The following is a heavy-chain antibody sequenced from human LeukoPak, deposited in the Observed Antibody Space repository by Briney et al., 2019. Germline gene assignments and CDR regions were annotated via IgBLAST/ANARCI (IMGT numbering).Heavy chain of an antibody. CDR2: IYYSGST. Sequence: TSETLSLTCTVSGGSISSGGYYWSWIRQHPGKGLEWIGYIYYSGSTYYNPSLKSRVTISVDTSKNQFSLKLSSVTAADTAVHYCARESGGVIAAPDYWGQGTLVTVSS. CDR1: GGSISSGGYY. J-gene: IGHJ4*02. CDR3: ARESGGVIAAPDY. V-gene: IGHV4-31*03. D-gene: IGHD3-16*02.